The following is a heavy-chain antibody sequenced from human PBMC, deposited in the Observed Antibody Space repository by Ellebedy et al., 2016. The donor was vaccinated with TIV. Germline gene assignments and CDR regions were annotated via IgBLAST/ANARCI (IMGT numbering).Heavy chain of an antibody. CDR1: GDSVSSNSAT. Sequence: SQTLSLTCAISGDSVSSNSATWNWIRQSPSRGLEWLVRTYYRSKWYNHYAISVKSRISINPDTSKNQFSLLLNSVTPEDTAVYYCARDDLAAGTPLDYWGQGTLVTVSS. CDR2: TYYRSKWYN. J-gene: IGHJ4*02. CDR3: ARDDLAAGTPLDY. V-gene: IGHV6-1*01. D-gene: IGHD6-25*01.